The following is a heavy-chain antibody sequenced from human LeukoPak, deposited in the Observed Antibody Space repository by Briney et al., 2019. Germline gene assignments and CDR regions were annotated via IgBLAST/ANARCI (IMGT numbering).Heavy chain of an antibody. J-gene: IGHJ4*02. D-gene: IGHD3-22*01. CDR1: GYRFTSYW. CDR3: ARRDSSGYYYFDY. V-gene: IGHV5-51*01. CDR2: IYPGDSDS. Sequence: GESLKISCKGSGYRFTSYWIGWVRQMPGKGLEWRGIIYPGDSDSRYSPSFQGQVTISADKSTSTAYLQWSSLKASDTAMYYCARRDSSGYYYFDYWGQGTLVTVSS.